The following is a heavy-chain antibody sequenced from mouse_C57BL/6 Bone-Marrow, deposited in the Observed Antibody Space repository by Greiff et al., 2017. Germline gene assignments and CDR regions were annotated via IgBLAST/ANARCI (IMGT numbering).Heavy chain of an antibody. J-gene: IGHJ2*01. D-gene: IGHD1-1*01. Sequence: QVQLQQSGAELVKPGASVKMSCKASGYTFTSYWITWVKQRPGQGLEWIGDIYPGSGSTNYNEKFKSKATLTVDTSSSTAYMQLSSLTSEDSAVYYCARKIGTVRVFYFDYWGQGTTLTVSS. CDR2: IYPGSGST. CDR1: GYTFTSYW. V-gene: IGHV1-55*01. CDR3: ARKIGTVRVFYFDY.